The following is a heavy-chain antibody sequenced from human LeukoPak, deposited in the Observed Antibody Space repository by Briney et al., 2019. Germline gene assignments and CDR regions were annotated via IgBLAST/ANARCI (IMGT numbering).Heavy chain of an antibody. J-gene: IGHJ5*02. V-gene: IGHV4-59*01. Sequence: SETLSLTCTVSGGSISSYYWSWIRQPPGKGLECIGYIHYTGSTNYNPSLKSRVTISVETSKNQFSLKLKSVTAADTAVYYCARGGYYGSGNDFRFDPWGQGTLVTVSS. CDR2: IHYTGST. CDR1: GGSISSYY. D-gene: IGHD3-10*01. CDR3: ARGGYYGSGNDFRFDP.